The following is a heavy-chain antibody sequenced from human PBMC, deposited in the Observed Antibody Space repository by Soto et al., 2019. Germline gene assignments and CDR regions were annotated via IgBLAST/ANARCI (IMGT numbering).Heavy chain of an antibody. Sequence: QPGGSLRLSCAASGFTFSSYGMHWVRQAPGKGLEWVAVIWYDGSNKYYADSVKGRFTISRDNSKNTLYLQMNSLRAEDTAVYYCARVGSSSSSGYYYYGMDVWGQGTTVTVSS. CDR3: ARVGSSSSSGYYYYGMDV. D-gene: IGHD6-6*01. J-gene: IGHJ6*02. V-gene: IGHV3-33*01. CDR1: GFTFSSYG. CDR2: IWYDGSNK.